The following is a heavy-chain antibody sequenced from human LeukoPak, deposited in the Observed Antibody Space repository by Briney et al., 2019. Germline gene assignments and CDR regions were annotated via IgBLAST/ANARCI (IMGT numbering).Heavy chain of an antibody. V-gene: IGHV4-61*02. Sequence: SETLSLTCTVSGGSISSSSYYWSWIRQPAGKGLEWIGRIYTRGITNYNPSLESRVTISVDTSKNQFSLKLSSVTAADTAVYYCARGDLNYYGSGSPLDYWGQGTLVTVSS. CDR1: GGSISSSSYY. J-gene: IGHJ4*02. D-gene: IGHD3-10*01. CDR2: IYTRGIT. CDR3: ARGDLNYYGSGSPLDY.